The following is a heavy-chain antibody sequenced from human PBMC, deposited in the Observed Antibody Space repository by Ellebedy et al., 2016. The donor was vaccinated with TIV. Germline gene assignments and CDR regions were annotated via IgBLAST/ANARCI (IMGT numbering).Heavy chain of an antibody. J-gene: IGHJ4*02. D-gene: IGHD3-10*01. Sequence: SETLSLXXTVSGGSISSSSYYWGWIRQPPGKGLEWIGSIYYSGSTYYNPSLKSRVTISVDTSKNQFSLTLSSVTAADTAVYYCATRATSVDYYGSGSPVDYWGQGTLVTVSS. V-gene: IGHV4-39*01. CDR2: IYYSGST. CDR1: GGSISSSSYY. CDR3: ATRATSVDYYGSGSPVDY.